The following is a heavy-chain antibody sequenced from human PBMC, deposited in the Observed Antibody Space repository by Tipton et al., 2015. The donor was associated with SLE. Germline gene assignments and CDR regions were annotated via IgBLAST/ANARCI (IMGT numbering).Heavy chain of an antibody. CDR2: IYSGGST. J-gene: IGHJ6*02. CDR1: GFTFSSHA. V-gene: IGHV3-23*03. D-gene: IGHD2-15*01. CDR3: AKDLTDPTPGMDV. Sequence: SLRLSCAASGFTFSSHAMSWVRQAPGKGLEWVSVIYSGGSTYYADSVKGRFTISRDNSKNTLYLQMNSLRAEDTAVYYCAKDLTDPTPGMDVWGQGTTVTVSS.